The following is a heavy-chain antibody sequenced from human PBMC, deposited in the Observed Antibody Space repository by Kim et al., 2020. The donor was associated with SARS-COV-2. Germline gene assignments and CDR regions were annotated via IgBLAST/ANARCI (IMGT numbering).Heavy chain of an antibody. CDR3: ATPYDSSGYYYRNWYFDL. D-gene: IGHD3-22*01. J-gene: IGHJ2*01. CDR1: GYTLTELS. Sequence: ASVKVSCKVSGYTLTELSMHWVRQAPGKGLEWIGGFDPEDGETIYAQKFQGRVTMTEDTSTDTAYMELSSLRSEDTAVYYCATPYDSSGYYYRNWYFDLWGRGTLVTVSS. V-gene: IGHV1-24*01. CDR2: FDPEDGET.